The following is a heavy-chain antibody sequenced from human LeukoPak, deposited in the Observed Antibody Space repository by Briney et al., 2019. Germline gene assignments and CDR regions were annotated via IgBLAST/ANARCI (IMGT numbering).Heavy chain of an antibody. J-gene: IGHJ5*02. Sequence: ASVKVSCKASGYTFTGYYMHWVRQARGQGLEWMGWINPNSGGTNYAQKFQGRVTMTRDTSISTAYMELSRLRSDDTAVYYCARSYYGSSGYYYPRWFDPWGQGTLVTVSS. D-gene: IGHD3-22*01. CDR3: ARSYYGSSGYYYPRWFDP. V-gene: IGHV1-2*02. CDR2: INPNSGGT. CDR1: GYTFTGYY.